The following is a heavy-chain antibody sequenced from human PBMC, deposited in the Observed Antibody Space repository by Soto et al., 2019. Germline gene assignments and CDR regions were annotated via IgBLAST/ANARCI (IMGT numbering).Heavy chain of an antibody. CDR3: ARELLGFDY. CDR2: ISYDGSNK. D-gene: IGHD3-10*01. CDR1: GFTFSSYA. Sequence: PGGSLRLSCAASGFTFSSYAMHWVRQAPGKELEWVAVISYDGSNKYYADSVKGRFTISRDNSKNTLYLQMSSLRAEDTAVYYCARELLGFDYWGQGALVTVSS. V-gene: IGHV3-30-3*01. J-gene: IGHJ4*02.